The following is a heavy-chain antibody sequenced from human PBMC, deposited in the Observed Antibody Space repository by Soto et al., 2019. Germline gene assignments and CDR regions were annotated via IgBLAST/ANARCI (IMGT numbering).Heavy chain of an antibody. D-gene: IGHD6-13*01. CDR3: TTPRTGSSWYYYYYGMEV. V-gene: IGHV3-15*07. CDR2: IKSKTDGGTT. CDR1: GFTFSNAW. J-gene: IGHJ6*02. Sequence: GGSLRLSCAASGFTFSNAWMNWVRQAPGKGLEWVGRIKSKTDGGTTDYAAPVKGRFTISRDDSKNTLYLQMNSLKTEDTAVYYCTTPRTGSSWYYYYYGMEVWGQGTTVTVSS.